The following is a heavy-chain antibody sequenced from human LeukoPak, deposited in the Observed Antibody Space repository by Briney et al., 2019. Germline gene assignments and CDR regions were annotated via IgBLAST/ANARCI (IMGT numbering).Heavy chain of an antibody. CDR1: GGSISSYSYY. CDR3: AKLRGYSYGPLDY. CDR2: IYYSGST. V-gene: IGHV4-39*01. Sequence: SETLSLTCTVSGGSISSYSYYWGWIRQPPGKGLEWIGGIYYSGSTYYNSSLKSRVTISVDTSKNQFSLQLSSVTAADTAVYYCAKLRGYSYGPLDYWGQGTLVTVSS. J-gene: IGHJ4*02. D-gene: IGHD5-18*01.